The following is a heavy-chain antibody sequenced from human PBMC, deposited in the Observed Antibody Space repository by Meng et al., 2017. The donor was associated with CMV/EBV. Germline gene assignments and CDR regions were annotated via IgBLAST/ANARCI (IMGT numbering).Heavy chain of an antibody. CDR1: GGSISSSSYY. J-gene: IGHJ4*02. V-gene: IGHV4-39*07. CDR3: ARDTYYYDSSGYFHFDY. D-gene: IGHD3-22*01. Sequence: QLQLQESGPGLVKPSETLSLTCTVSGGSISSSSYYWGWIRQPPGKGLEWIGSIYYSGSTYYNPSLKSRVTISVDTSKNQFSLKLSSVTAADTAVYYCARDTYYYDSSGYFHFDYWGQGTLVTVSS. CDR2: IYYSGST.